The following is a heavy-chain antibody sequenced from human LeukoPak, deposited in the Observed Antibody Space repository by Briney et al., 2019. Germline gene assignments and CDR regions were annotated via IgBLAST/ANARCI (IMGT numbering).Heavy chain of an antibody. D-gene: IGHD2-2*01. Sequence: SETLSLTCTVSGGSISSGGYYWSAIRQPPGKGLEWIGYIYHSGSTYYNPPLKSRVTLSVDRSKNQFSLKLSSVTAADTAVYYCARRSSTSLTYYFDYWGQGTLVTVSS. V-gene: IGHV4-30-2*01. J-gene: IGHJ4*02. CDR2: IYHSGST. CDR1: GGSISSGGYY. CDR3: ARRSSTSLTYYFDY.